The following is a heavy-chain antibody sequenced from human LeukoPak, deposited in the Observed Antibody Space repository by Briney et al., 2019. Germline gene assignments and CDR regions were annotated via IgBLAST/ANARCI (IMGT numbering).Heavy chain of an antibody. V-gene: IGHV4-39*01. D-gene: IGHD6-19*01. J-gene: IGHJ4*02. CDR1: GGSISIRNYY. CDR3: AREAAAVAGTGDY. CDR2: IYYSGST. Sequence: SETLSLTCTVSGGSISIRNYYWGWIRQPPGKGLEWIGSIYYSGSTYYNPSLKSRVTISVATSKNQLSLKLSSVTAADTAVYYCAREAAAVAGTGDYWGQGTLVTVSS.